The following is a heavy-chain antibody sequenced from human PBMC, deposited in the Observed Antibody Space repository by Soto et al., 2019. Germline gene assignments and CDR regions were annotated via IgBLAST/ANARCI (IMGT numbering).Heavy chain of an antibody. J-gene: IGHJ4*02. Sequence: QVQLVQSGAEVKKPGSSVKVSCKASGGTFSSYAISWVRQAPGQGLEWMGGIIPIFGTANYAQKFQGRVTITADESTSTAYMELSSLRSEDTAVYYCASLTGYYYYSSGYYGGGWGQGTLVTVSS. CDR3: ASLTGYYYYSSGYYGGG. D-gene: IGHD3-22*01. V-gene: IGHV1-69*01. CDR1: GGTFSSYA. CDR2: IIPIFGTA.